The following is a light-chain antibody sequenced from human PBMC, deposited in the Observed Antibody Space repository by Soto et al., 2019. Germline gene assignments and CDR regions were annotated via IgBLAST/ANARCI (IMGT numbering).Light chain of an antibody. V-gene: IGKV2-28*01. CDR1: QSLLHSNGYFL. Sequence: DIVMTQSPLSLPVTPGEPASISCRSSQSLLHSNGYFLLDWYLQKPGQSPQLLLYSGTNRASGVPDRFSGSGSGTDFILHISRVEAEDVGVYYCMQALQSRTFGGGTSVEI. CDR2: SGT. CDR3: MQALQSRT. J-gene: IGKJ4*01.